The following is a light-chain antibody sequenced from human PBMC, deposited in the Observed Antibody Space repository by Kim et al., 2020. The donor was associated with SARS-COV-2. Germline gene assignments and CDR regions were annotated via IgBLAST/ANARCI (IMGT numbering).Light chain of an antibody. J-gene: IGLJ1*01. CDR1: NLGYKI. V-gene: IGLV3-1*01. CDR2: QDN. Sequence: PGKNARLTCLGDNLGYKIVSCYPQKPGQAPVVVIYQDNQRPSGIPARFSGSNSGNTATLTISGPQAMDEADYYCQAWDSSTHNYVFGTGTKVTVL. CDR3: QAWDSSTHNYV.